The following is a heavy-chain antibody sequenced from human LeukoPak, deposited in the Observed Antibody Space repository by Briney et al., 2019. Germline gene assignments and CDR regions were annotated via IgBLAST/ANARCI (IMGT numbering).Heavy chain of an antibody. Sequence: GGSLRLSCAASGFTFSSYGMHWVRQAPGKGLEWVAVISYDGSNKYYADSVKGRSTISRDNSKNTLYLQMNSLRAEDTAVYYCAKGVAAAGTVDYWGQGTLVTVSS. J-gene: IGHJ4*02. CDR2: ISYDGSNK. CDR3: AKGVAAAGTVDY. V-gene: IGHV3-30*18. D-gene: IGHD6-13*01. CDR1: GFTFSSYG.